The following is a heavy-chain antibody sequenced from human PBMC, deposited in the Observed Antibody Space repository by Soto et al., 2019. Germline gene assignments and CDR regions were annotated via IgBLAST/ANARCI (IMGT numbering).Heavy chain of an antibody. Sequence: SETLSLTCTVSGGSISSGDYYWIWIRQPPGKGLEWIGYIYYSGSTYYNPSLKSRVTISVDTSKNQFSLKPSSVTAADTAVYYCARGLWFGELLWYNWFDPWGQGTLVTVSS. CDR3: ARGLWFGELLWYNWFDP. CDR1: GGSISSGDYY. D-gene: IGHD3-10*01. CDR2: IYYSGST. J-gene: IGHJ5*02. V-gene: IGHV4-30-4*01.